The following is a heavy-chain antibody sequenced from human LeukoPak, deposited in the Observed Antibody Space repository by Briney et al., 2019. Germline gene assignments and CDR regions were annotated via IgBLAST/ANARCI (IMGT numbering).Heavy chain of an antibody. V-gene: IGHV4-59*01. CDR1: GGSISSYY. CDR2: IYYSGST. J-gene: IGHJ4*02. Sequence: SETLSLTCTVSGGSISSYYWSWIRQPPGKGLEWIGYIYYSGSTNYNPSLKSRVTISVDTSKYQFSLKLSSVTAADTAVYYCARVRSSGWFPFDYWGQGTLVTVSS. D-gene: IGHD6-19*01. CDR3: ARVRSSGWFPFDY.